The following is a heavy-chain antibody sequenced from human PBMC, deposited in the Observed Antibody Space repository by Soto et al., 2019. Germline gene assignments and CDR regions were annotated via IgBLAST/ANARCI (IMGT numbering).Heavy chain of an antibody. D-gene: IGHD3-22*01. V-gene: IGHV1-3*01. CDR1: GYTFTRYN. CDR3: ATPQDYDGCLDS. Sequence: QVQFVQSGAEVKKPGASVKVSCKTPGYTFTRYNRHWVRQAPGQRLEWMGWINVGNGNTRYSQKFQGRLTLTRDTPGNTADLELNSLISEDTAVYYCATPQDYDGCLDSWGQGTLVTVSS. CDR2: INVGNGNT. J-gene: IGHJ4*02.